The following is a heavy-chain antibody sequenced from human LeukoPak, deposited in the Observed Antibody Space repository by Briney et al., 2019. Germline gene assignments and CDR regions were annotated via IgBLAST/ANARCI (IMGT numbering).Heavy chain of an antibody. CDR1: GGSISSYY. D-gene: IGHD2-15*01. CDR2: IYYSGST. Sequence: SSETLSLTCTVSGGSISSYYWSWIRQPPGKGLEWIGYIYYSGSTNYNPSLKSRVTISVDTSKNQFFLKLSSVTAADTAVYYCAREGSYCSGGSCYSGFDPWGQGTLVTVSS. CDR3: AREGSYCSGGSCYSGFDP. J-gene: IGHJ5*02. V-gene: IGHV4-59*01.